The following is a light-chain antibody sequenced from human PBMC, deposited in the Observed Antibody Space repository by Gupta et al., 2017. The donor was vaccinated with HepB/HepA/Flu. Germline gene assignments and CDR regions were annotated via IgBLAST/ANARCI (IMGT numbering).Light chain of an antibody. J-gene: IGKJ1*01. V-gene: IGKV1-6*01. Sequence: AIQMTQSPSSLAASVGDRVAHTCRASQDIRNDLSWYQQKPGKAPKLLIYGASTLQTGVPARFSGSGSGTDFTLTISSLQPEDCATYYCRQEDKSPLTFGQGTKVEIK. CDR2: GAS. CDR1: QDIRND. CDR3: RQEDKSPLT.